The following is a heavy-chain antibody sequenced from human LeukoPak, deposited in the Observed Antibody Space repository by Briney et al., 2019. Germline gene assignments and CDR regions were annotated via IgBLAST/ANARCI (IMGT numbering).Heavy chain of an antibody. CDR1: GGSVSSGGYY. D-gene: IGHD2-2*02. J-gene: IGHJ4*02. V-gene: IGHV4-61*08. CDR2: ISYSGST. CDR3: ARGPPVNSAVPAAIPDY. Sequence: PSETLSLTCTVSGGSVSSGGYYWSWIRQPPGKGLEWIGYISYSGSTNYNPSLKSRVTILIDTSKNQFSLKLSSVTAADTAVYYCARGPPVNSAVPAAIPDYWGQGTLVTVSS.